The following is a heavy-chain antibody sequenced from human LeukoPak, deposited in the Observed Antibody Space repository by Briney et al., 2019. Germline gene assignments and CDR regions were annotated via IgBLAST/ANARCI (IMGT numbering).Heavy chain of an antibody. D-gene: IGHD6-13*01. CDR1: GFTFSNAW. CDR3: TTDVLIAAAAYDAFDI. Sequence: PGGSLRLSCAASGFTFSNAWMSWVRQAPGKGLEWVGRIKSKTDGGTTDYAAPVKGRFTISRDDSKNTLYLQMNSLKTEDTAVYYCTTDVLIAAAAYDAFDIWGQGTMVTVSS. J-gene: IGHJ3*02. CDR2: IKSKTDGGTT. V-gene: IGHV3-15*01.